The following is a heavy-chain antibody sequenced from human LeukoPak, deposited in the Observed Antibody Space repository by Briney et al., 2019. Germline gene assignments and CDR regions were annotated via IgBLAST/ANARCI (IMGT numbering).Heavy chain of an antibody. CDR2: ISYDGSNK. D-gene: IGHD6-13*01. V-gene: IGHV3-30*03. Sequence: GGSLRLSCAASGFTFSSYGIHWVRQAPGKGLEWVAVISYDGSNKYYADSVKGRFTISRDNSKNTLYLQMNSLRAEDTAVYYCARDNREQQLVPPTFDYWGQGTLVTVSS. CDR3: ARDNREQQLVPPTFDY. CDR1: GFTFSSYG. J-gene: IGHJ4*02.